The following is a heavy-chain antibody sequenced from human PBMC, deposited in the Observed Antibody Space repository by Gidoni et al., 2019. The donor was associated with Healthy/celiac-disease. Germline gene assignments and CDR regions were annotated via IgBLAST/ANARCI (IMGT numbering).Heavy chain of an antibody. V-gene: IGHV1-8*01. CDR1: GYTFTSYD. D-gene: IGHD3-9*01. CDR2: MNPNSGNT. CDR3: ARVLQEDDILTGGEQYYYYYYGMDV. Sequence: QVQLVQSGAEVKKPGASVKVSCKASGYTFTSYDINWVRQATGQGLEWMGWMNPNSGNTGYAQKFQGRVTMTRNTSISTAYMDLSSLRSEDTAVYYCARVLQEDDILTGGEQYYYYYYGMDVWGQGTTVTVSS. J-gene: IGHJ6*02.